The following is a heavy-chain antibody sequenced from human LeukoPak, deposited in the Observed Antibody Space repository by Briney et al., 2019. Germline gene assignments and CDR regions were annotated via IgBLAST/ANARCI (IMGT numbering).Heavy chain of an antibody. J-gene: IGHJ1*01. CDR2: ISNTGGST. Sequence: PGGSLRLSCVASGVTLSNYAMSWVRQAPGKGLEWVSAISNTGGSTYYADSVKGRFTISRDKSKNTLSLQMNSLRAEDTAVYYCAQQVGYCSSGSCYFTYWGQGTLVTVSS. V-gene: IGHV3-23*01. CDR1: GVTLSNYA. CDR3: AQQVGYCSSGSCYFTY. D-gene: IGHD2-15*01.